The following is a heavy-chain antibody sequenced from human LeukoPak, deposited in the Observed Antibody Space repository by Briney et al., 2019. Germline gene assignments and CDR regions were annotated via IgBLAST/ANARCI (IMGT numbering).Heavy chain of an antibody. CDR3: ARMFPAAYPDYYYYMDV. CDR2: IYYSGST. D-gene: IGHD2-2*01. J-gene: IGHJ6*03. Sequence: PSETLSLTCTVSGRSISSYYWSWIRQPPGKGLEWIGYIYYSGSTNYNPSLKSRVTISVDTSKNQFSLKLSSVTAADTAVYYCARMFPAAYPDYYYYMDVWGKGTTVTVSS. CDR1: GRSISSYY. V-gene: IGHV4-59*01.